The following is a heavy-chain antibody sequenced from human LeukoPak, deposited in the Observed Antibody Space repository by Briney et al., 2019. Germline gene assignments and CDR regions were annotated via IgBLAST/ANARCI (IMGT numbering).Heavy chain of an antibody. Sequence: ASVKVSCKASGHTFTSYGTSWVRQALGQGLQWRGWMSVYNGNTNYAQKVQGRVTMNRDTPTSTAYMELRSMNSDETAVYYCARDWDYGSEGVGNWHDPWGQGTLVTVSS. CDR2: MSVYNGNT. CDR3: ARDWDYGSEGVGNWHDP. J-gene: IGHJ5*02. D-gene: IGHD3-10*01. CDR1: GHTFTSYG. V-gene: IGHV1-18*01.